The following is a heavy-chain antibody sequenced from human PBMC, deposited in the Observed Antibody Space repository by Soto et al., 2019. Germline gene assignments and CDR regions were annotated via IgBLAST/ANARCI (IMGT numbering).Heavy chain of an antibody. CDR2: IYYSGST. J-gene: IGHJ4*02. CDR3: ARGGNYDSSGYLDY. CDR1: GGSISSGGYY. Sequence: SETLSLTCTVSGGSISSGGYYWSWIRQHPGKGLEWIGYIYYSGSTYYNPSLKSRVTISVDTSKNQFSLKLSSVTAADTAVYYCARGGNYDSSGYLDYWGQGTLVTAPQ. D-gene: IGHD3-22*01. V-gene: IGHV4-31*03.